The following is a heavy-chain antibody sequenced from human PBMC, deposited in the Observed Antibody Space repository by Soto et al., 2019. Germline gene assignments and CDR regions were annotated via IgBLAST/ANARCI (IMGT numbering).Heavy chain of an antibody. V-gene: IGHV3-23*01. CDR1: ESTFTSNP. CDR2: ISGSGGST. Sequence: PGGSLRLSVAASESTFTSNPMSGVPRAPGKGLEWVSAISGSGGSTYYADSVKGRFTISRDNSKNTLYLQMNSLRAEDTAVYYCAKDQPGTAMVSYWGQGTLVTVSS. CDR3: AKDQPGTAMVSY. J-gene: IGHJ4*02. D-gene: IGHD5-18*01.